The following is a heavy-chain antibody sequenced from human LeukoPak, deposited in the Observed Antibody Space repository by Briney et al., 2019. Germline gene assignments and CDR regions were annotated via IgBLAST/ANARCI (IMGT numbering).Heavy chain of an antibody. CDR3: ARDNSVGDIAWWFDP. J-gene: IGHJ5*02. Sequence: ASVKVSCKASGYTFTSYGISWVRQAPGQGLEWMGWISAYNGNTNYVQKFQGRVTMTTDTSTSTAYMEVRSLRSEDTAVYYCARDNSVGDIAWWFDPWGQGTLVTVSS. V-gene: IGHV1-18*01. D-gene: IGHD3-16*02. CDR2: ISAYNGNT. CDR1: GYTFTSYG.